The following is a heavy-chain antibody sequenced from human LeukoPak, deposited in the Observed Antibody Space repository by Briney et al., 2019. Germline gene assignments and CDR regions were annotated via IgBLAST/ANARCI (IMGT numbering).Heavy chain of an antibody. Sequence: GGFLRLSCAASGFTFSSYAMSWVRQAPGKGLEWVSAITTSGGSTYYADSVKGRFTISRDNSRNTLYLQMNSLRAEDTAVYYCAPRDIVILPPAPRAYWGQGTLVTVSS. J-gene: IGHJ4*02. CDR2: ITTSGGST. D-gene: IGHD2-2*01. V-gene: IGHV3-23*01. CDR1: GFTFSSYA. CDR3: APRDIVILPPAPRAY.